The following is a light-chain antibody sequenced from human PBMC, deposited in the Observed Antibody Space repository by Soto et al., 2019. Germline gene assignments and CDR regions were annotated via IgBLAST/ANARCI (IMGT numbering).Light chain of an antibody. CDR3: QQYHKWPYT. V-gene: IGKV3-15*01. Sequence: EIVMTQSPVALSVSPGESAALSCRASQSVGRNFAWYQQRPGQAPRVLIYGTSTRDTGVPARFSGSGSGTDFTLTISSLQSEDFAVYYCQQYHKWPYTFGQGTRLEIK. CDR1: QSVGRN. J-gene: IGKJ2*01. CDR2: GTS.